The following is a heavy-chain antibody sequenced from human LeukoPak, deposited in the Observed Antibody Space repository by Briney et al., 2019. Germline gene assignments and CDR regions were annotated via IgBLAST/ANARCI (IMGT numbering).Heavy chain of an antibody. CDR1: GFTFSSYG. D-gene: IGHD3-3*01. V-gene: IGHV3-30*02. Sequence: GGSLRLSCAASGFTFSSYGMHWVRQAPGKGLEWVAFIRYDGSNKYYADSAKGRFTISRDNSKNTLYLQMNSLRAEDTAVYYCAKEITIFGVVPDAFDIWGQGTMVTVSS. J-gene: IGHJ3*02. CDR2: IRYDGSNK. CDR3: AKEITIFGVVPDAFDI.